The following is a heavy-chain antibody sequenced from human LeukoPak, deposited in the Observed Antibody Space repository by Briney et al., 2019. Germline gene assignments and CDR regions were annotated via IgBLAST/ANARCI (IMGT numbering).Heavy chain of an antibody. CDR1: GFTFSNYW. D-gene: IGHD6-6*01. CDR3: ARDRIAARPRYFDL. V-gene: IGHV3-7*01. CDR2: IKQDGSEK. Sequence: PGGPLRLSCAASGFTFSNYWMSWVRQAPGKGLEWVANIKQDGSEKYYVDSVKGRFTISRDNAKNSLYLQMNSLRAEDTAVYYCARDRIAARPRYFDLWGRGTLVTVSS. J-gene: IGHJ2*01.